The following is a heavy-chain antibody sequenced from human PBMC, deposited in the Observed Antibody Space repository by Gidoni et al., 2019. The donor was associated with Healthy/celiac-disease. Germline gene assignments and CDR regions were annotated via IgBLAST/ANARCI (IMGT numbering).Heavy chain of an antibody. V-gene: IGHV4-39*01. Sequence: QLQLQESGPGLVKPSETLSLTCTVSGGSISSSSYYWGWIRQPPGKGLGWIGSIYYSGSTYYNPSLKSRVTISVDTSKNQFSLKLSSVTAADTAVYYCARLQEGDAYYYYYGMDVWGQGTTVTVSS. J-gene: IGHJ6*02. CDR3: ARLQEGDAYYYYYGMDV. CDR1: GGSISSSSYY. D-gene: IGHD3-16*01. CDR2: IYYSGST.